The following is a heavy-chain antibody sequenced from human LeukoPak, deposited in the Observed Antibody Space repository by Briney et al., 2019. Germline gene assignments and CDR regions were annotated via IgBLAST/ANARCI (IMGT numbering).Heavy chain of an antibody. CDR2: INTHTGNP. J-gene: IGHJ4*02. CDR3: ARDGGDSPGYPFDY. V-gene: IGHV7-4-1*02. D-gene: IGHD3-22*01. Sequence: AASVKVSCKASGYTFTSYGISWVRQAPGQGLEWMGWINTHTGNPTYAQGFTGRFVFSLDTSVSTAYLQISSLKAEDTAVYYCARDGGDSPGYPFDYWGQGTLVTVSS. CDR1: GYTFTSYG.